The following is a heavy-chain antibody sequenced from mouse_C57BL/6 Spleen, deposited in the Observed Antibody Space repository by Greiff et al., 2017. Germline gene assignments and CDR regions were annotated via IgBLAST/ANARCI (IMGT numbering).Heavy chain of an antibody. CDR2: IYPGSGST. J-gene: IGHJ2*01. Sequence: VQLQQPGAELVKPGASVKMSCKASGYTFTSYWITWVKQRPGQGLEWIGDIYPGSGSTNYNEKFKSKATLTVDTSSSTAYMLLSSLTSEDAAVYYCAREGAYYSNGGYYFDYWGQGTTLTVSS. V-gene: IGHV1-55*01. CDR3: AREGAYYSNGGYYFDY. CDR1: GYTFTSYW. D-gene: IGHD2-5*01.